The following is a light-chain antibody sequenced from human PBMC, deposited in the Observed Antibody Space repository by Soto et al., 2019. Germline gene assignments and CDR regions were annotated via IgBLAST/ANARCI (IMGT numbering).Light chain of an antibody. CDR1: SSDVGGYNY. CDR3: SSYTSSSTYV. CDR2: EVN. V-gene: IGLV2-14*01. Sequence: QSALTQPACVSGSPGQSITISCTGTSSDVGGYNYVSWYQQHPGKAPKLMIYEVNNRPSGVSNRFSGSKSGNTASLTISGLQAEDEADYYCSSYTSSSTYVFGTGTKLTVL. J-gene: IGLJ1*01.